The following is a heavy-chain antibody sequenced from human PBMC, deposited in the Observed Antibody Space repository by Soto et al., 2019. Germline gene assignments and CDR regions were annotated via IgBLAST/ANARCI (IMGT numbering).Heavy chain of an antibody. CDR2: IYYSGST. V-gene: IGHV4-30-4*01. J-gene: IGHJ6*02. D-gene: IGHD2-15*01. CDR1: GGSISSGDYY. Sequence: SETLSLTCTVSGGSISSGDYYWSWIRQPPGKGLEWIGYIYYSGSTYYNPSLKSRVTISVDTSKNQFSLKLSSVTAADTAVYYCARSYCSGGSCKAVGGMEVWGQGTTVTGSS. CDR3: ARSYCSGGSCKAVGGMEV.